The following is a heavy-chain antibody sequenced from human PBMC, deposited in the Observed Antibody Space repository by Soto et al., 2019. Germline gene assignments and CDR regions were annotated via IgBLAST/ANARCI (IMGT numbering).Heavy chain of an antibody. CDR2: INPIGGST. J-gene: IGHJ3*02. CDR3: ARGYYYDSSGYTLTRAFDI. Sequence: ASVTVSCTASGSTFTSYYMHWVRQAPGQGLEWMGIINPIGGSTNYAQKFQGRVTITADESTSTAYMELSSLRSEDTAVYYCARGYYYDSSGYTLTRAFDIWGQGTMVNVAS. D-gene: IGHD3-22*01. CDR1: GSTFTSYY. V-gene: IGHV1-46*01.